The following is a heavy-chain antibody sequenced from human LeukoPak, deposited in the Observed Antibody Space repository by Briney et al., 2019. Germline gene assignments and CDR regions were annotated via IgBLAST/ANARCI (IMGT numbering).Heavy chain of an antibody. J-gene: IGHJ4*02. Sequence: PGGSLRLSCAASGFTFSSYSMNWVRQAPGKGLEWVSSISSSSSYIYYADSVKGRFTISRDNAKNSLYLQMNSLRAEDTAVYYCAREAIEMATTDCWGQGTLVTVSS. D-gene: IGHD5-24*01. CDR3: AREAIEMATTDC. CDR2: ISSSSSYI. CDR1: GFTFSSYS. V-gene: IGHV3-21*01.